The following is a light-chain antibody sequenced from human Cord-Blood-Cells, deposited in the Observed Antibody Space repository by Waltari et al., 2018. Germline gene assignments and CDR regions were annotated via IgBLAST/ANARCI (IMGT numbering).Light chain of an antibody. J-gene: IGKJ2*03. V-gene: IGKV3-15*01. Sequence: EIVMTQPPATLSVSPGEGATLSCRASQSVSSNLAWYQQKPGQAPRLLIYGASTRATGIPARFSGSGSGTEFTLTISSLQSEDFAVDYCQQYNNWPPYSFGQGTKLEIK. CDR3: QQYNNWPPYS. CDR2: GAS. CDR1: QSVSSN.